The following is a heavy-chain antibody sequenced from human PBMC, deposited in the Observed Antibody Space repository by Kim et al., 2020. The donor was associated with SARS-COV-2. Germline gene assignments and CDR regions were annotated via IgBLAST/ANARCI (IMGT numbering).Heavy chain of an antibody. CDR2: VNPNNGNT. V-gene: IGHV1-18*04. J-gene: IGHJ4*02. CDR3: ARGSAWPKIDY. CDR1: GYMFSTHG. Sequence: ASVKVSCKAFGYMFSTHGITWLRQAPGQGLEYMGWVNPNNGNTEYAHKFQGRVTITTDTFTRTAYMHLWSLTYDDTAVYYCARGSAWPKIDYWGQGTLVTVSS. D-gene: IGHD6-25*01.